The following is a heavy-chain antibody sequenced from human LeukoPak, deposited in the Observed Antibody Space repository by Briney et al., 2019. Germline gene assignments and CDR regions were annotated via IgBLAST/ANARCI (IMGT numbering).Heavy chain of an antibody. CDR3: ARHGVVPATDDAFDI. J-gene: IGHJ3*02. V-gene: IGHV5-51*01. D-gene: IGHD2-2*01. CDR2: IFLGDSDT. Sequence: GESLNISCKLSGYSFTNYWIGWVRQMPGKGLEWMGIIFLGDSDTRYSPSFRGLVTFSADESINTAYLHWSSLKASDTALYYCARHGVVPATDDAFDIWGQGTMVTVSS. CDR1: GYSFTNYW.